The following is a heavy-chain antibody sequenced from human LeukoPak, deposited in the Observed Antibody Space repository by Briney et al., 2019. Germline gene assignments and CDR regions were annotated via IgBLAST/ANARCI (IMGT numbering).Heavy chain of an antibody. CDR3: ARALGRSSRGAYYYMDV. CDR2: ISGSGTTI. J-gene: IGHJ6*03. D-gene: IGHD3-10*01. Sequence: GGSLRLSCTVSGFTFSDYYMSWIRQAPGKGLEWVSYISGSGTTIYYADSVKGRITVSRDSANDSLNLQLNGLRVEDTAMYFCARALGRSSRGAYYYMDVWGKGTTVTVSS. CDR1: GFTFSDYY. V-gene: IGHV3-11*01.